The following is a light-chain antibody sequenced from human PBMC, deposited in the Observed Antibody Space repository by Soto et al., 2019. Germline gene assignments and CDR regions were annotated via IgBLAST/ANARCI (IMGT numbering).Light chain of an antibody. V-gene: IGKV3-20*01. CDR1: QTVSSSY. CDR3: QQYGTSPRT. CDR2: GAS. Sequence: EIVLTQSPGTLSLSPGERATLSCRASQTVSSSYLAWYQQKPGQAPGLLIYGASNRATGIPDRFSGSGSQTDFTLTISRLEPEDFAVYYCQQYGTSPRTFGQGTKVDI. J-gene: IGKJ1*01.